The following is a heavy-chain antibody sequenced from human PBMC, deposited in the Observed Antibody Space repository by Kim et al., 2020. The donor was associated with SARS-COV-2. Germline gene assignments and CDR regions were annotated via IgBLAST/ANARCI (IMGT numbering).Heavy chain of an antibody. CDR3: ARDMGRWGAQRGYGSGSPPDY. CDR1: GYTFTSYG. J-gene: IGHJ4*02. V-gene: IGHV1-18*01. D-gene: IGHD3-10*01. Sequence: ASVKVSCKASGYTFTSYGISWVRQAPGQGLEWMGWISAYNGNTNYAQKLQGRVTMTTDTSTSTAYMELRSLRSDDTAVYYCARDMGRWGAQRGYGSGSPPDYWGQGTLVTVSS. CDR2: ISAYNGNT.